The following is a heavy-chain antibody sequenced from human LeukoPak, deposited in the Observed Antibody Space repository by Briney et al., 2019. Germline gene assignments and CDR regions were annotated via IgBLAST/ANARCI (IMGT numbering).Heavy chain of an antibody. CDR2: ICGSGGST. V-gene: IGHV3-23*01. CDR1: VFTFSSYA. CDR3: AKAGGSLWFGELLPSNLWDYFDY. D-gene: IGHD3-10*01. J-gene: IGHJ4*02. Sequence: GGALRLSRAASVFTFSSYAMSSVRPAPGRGGEWVSAICGSGGSTYYADSLKGRFTISRDNSKNSLYLQMNSLRAEDTAVYYCAKAGGSLWFGELLPSNLWDYFDYWGQGTLVTVSS.